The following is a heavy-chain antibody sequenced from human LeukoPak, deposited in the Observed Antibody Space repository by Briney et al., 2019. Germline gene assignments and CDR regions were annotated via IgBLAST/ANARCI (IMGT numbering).Heavy chain of an antibody. CDR3: VRYYDSSGYYSHFDY. D-gene: IGHD3-22*01. CDR2: INHSGST. Sequence: SETLSLTCAVYGGSFSGYYWSWIRQPPGKGLEWIGEINHSGSTNYNPSLKSRVTISVDTSKNQFSLKLSSVTAADTAVYYCVRYYDSSGYYSHFDYWGQGTLVTVSS. CDR1: GGSFSGYY. V-gene: IGHV4-34*01. J-gene: IGHJ4*02.